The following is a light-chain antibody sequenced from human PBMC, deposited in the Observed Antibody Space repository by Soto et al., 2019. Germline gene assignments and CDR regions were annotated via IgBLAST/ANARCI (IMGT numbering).Light chain of an antibody. Sequence: QSVLTQPASVSGSPGQSITISCTGSSNYVGGYNYVSWYQQHPGQAPKLIIYEVSDRPSGVSPRFSGSKSGNTASPTISGLQVEDEADYFCTSYTSTIPDVFGSGTKVTV. CDR1: SNYVGGYNY. CDR2: EVS. V-gene: IGLV2-14*01. CDR3: TSYTSTIPDV. J-gene: IGLJ1*01.